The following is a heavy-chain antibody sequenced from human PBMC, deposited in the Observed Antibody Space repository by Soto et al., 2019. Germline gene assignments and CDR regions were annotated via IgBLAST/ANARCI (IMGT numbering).Heavy chain of an antibody. J-gene: IGHJ4*02. CDR2: IYYSGST. CDR3: ARGNYDILTEEYYFDY. CDR1: GGTISSYY. V-gene: IGHV4-59*01. Sequence: SETLSLTCTVSGGTISSYYWSWIRQPPGKGLEWIGYIYYSGSTNYNPSLKSRVTISVDTSKNQFSLKLSSVTAADTAVYYCARGNYDILTEEYYFDYWGQGTLVTVSS. D-gene: IGHD3-9*01.